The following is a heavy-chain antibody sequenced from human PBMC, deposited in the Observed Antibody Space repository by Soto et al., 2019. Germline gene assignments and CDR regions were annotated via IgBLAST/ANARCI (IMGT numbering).Heavy chain of an antibody. D-gene: IGHD5-18*01. CDR2: INHSGST. Sequence: KPSETLSLTCAVYGGSFSGYYWSWIRQPPGKGLEWIGEINHSGSTNYNPSLKSRVTISVDTSKNQFSLKLSSVTAADTAVYYCAKDRQLGSSLYYFDYWGQGTLVTVSS. J-gene: IGHJ4*02. V-gene: IGHV4-34*01. CDR1: GGSFSGYY. CDR3: AKDRQLGSSLYYFDY.